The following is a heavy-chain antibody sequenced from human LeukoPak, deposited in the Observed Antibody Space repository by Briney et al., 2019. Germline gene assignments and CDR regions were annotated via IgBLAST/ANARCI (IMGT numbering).Heavy chain of an antibody. Sequence: GGSLRLSCAASEFSVGSNYMSWVRQAPGKGLEWVSVIYSGGSTYYADSVKGRFTISRDNSKNTLYLQMNSLRAEDTAVYYCARDLPGGYFDYWGQGTLVTVSS. D-gene: IGHD3-10*01. CDR3: ARDLPGGYFDY. CDR1: EFSVGSNY. CDR2: IYSGGST. V-gene: IGHV3-53*01. J-gene: IGHJ4*02.